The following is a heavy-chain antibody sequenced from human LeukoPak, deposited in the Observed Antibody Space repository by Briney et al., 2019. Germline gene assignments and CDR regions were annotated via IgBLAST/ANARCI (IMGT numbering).Heavy chain of an antibody. D-gene: IGHD6-19*01. V-gene: IGHV4-39*01. Sequence: SETLSLTCTVSGGSISSSSYYWGWIRQPPGKGLEWIGSIYYSGSTYYNPSLKSRVTISVDTSKNQFSLKLSSVTAADTAVYYCARLNSSGHFDYWGQGTLVTVSS. CDR1: GGSISSSSYY. CDR3: ARLNSSGHFDY. CDR2: IYYSGST. J-gene: IGHJ4*02.